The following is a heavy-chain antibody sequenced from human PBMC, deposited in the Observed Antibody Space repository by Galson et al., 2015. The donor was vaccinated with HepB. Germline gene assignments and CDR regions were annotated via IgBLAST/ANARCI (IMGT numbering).Heavy chain of an antibody. CDR2: ISSSGSRI. D-gene: IGHD1-26*01. V-gene: IGHV3-11*01. Sequence: SLRLSCAASGFIFSDSYMSWLRQAPGQGLEWLSYISSSGSRIYYGDSVKGRISISRDNAKNSLYLQMSSLRGEDTAVYYCARTRELGASDYWGQGTLVTVSS. J-gene: IGHJ4*02. CDR1: GFIFSDSY. CDR3: ARTRELGASDY.